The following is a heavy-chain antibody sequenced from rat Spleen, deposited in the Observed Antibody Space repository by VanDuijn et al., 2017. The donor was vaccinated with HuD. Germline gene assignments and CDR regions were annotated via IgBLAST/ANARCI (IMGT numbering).Heavy chain of an antibody. CDR2: IGYSGDT. CDR3: ARYRDSYGHVGIFDT. Sequence: EVQLQESGPGLVKPSQSLSLTCSVTDYSITSDYWGWVRKFPGNKMGWIGYIGYSGDTGYHPSLQRRISFTRDTSKNQFFLQLNSVTTEDTATYYCARYRDSYGHVGIFDTWGQGVMVTVSS. J-gene: IGHJ2*01. D-gene: IGHD1-12*01. V-gene: IGHV3-1*01. CDR1: DYSITSDY.